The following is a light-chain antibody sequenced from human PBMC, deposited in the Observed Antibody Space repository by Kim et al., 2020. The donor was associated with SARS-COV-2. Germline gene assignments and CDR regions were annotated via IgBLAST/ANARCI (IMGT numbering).Light chain of an antibody. CDR3: QMYYSAPWT. Sequence: DIQMTQSPSSLSASVGDRVTITCRASQGITNYLAWYQQRPGKVPELLIYGASALQSGVPSRFSGSGSGTDFTLTISSLQPEDVATYYCQMYYSAPWTFVQGSKVDIK. J-gene: IGKJ1*01. V-gene: IGKV1-27*01. CDR2: GAS. CDR1: QGITNY.